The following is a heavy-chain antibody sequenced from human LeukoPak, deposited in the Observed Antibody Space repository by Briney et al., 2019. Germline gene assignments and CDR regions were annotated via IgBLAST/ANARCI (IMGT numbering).Heavy chain of an antibody. D-gene: IGHD6-13*01. V-gene: IGHV1-2*02. J-gene: IGHJ6*03. CDR1: VYTFNSYG. CDR2: INPNSGGT. Sequence: ASVKVSCKASVYTFNSYGISWVRQAPGQGLEWMGWINPNSGGTNYAQKFQGRVTMTRDTSISTAYMELSRLRSDDTAVYYCAIQAAAGPNYYYYYMDVWGKGTTVTVSS. CDR3: AIQAAAGPNYYYYYMDV.